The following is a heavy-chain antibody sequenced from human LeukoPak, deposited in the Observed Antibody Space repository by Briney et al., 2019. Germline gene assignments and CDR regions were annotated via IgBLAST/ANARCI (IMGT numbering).Heavy chain of an antibody. V-gene: IGHV3-23*01. CDR1: GFTFSSYA. CDR2: ITTSGGST. D-gene: IGHD3-22*01. J-gene: IGHJ1*01. Sequence: GGSLRLSCAASGFTFSSYAMSWVRQAPGKGLEWVSSITTSGGSTSYADSVKGRFTISRDNSKNTLYLHMNSLRAEDTALYYCVCYDNAAEYFRYWGQGTLVTVSS. CDR3: VCYDNAAEYFRY.